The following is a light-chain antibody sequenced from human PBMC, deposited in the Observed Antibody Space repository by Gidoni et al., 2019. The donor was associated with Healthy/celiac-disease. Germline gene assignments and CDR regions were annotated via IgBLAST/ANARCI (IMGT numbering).Light chain of an antibody. CDR2: DVS. V-gene: IGLV2-14*03. J-gene: IGLJ1*01. CDR1: SSDVGGYNY. Sequence: QSALTQPAAVCGSPGQSITLSCTGTSSDVGGYNYVSWYQQHPGKAPKLMIYDVSNRPSGVSNRFSGSKSGNTASLTISGLQAEDEADYYCSSYTSSSTLGVFGTGTKVTVL. CDR3: SSYTSSSTLGV.